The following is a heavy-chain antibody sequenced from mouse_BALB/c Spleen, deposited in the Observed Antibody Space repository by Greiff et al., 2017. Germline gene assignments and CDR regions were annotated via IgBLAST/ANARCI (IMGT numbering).Heavy chain of an antibody. CDR3: AIIYYYSSSYAMDY. J-gene: IGHJ4*01. V-gene: IGHV1-18*01. CDR1: GYTFTDYN. D-gene: IGHD1-1*01. CDR2: INPNNGGT. Sequence: EVQLQQSGPELVKPGASVKIPCKASGYTFTDYNMDWVQQSHGKSLEWIGDINPNNGGTIYNQKFKGKATLTVDKSSSTAYMELRSLTSEDTAVYYCAIIYYYSSSYAMDYWGQGTSVTVSS.